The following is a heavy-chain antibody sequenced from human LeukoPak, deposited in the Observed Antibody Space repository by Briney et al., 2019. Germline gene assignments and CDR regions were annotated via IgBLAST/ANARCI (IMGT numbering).Heavy chain of an antibody. D-gene: IGHD3-22*01. CDR1: GFSFSNYG. V-gene: IGHV3-30*03. CDR2: ISYDGSNK. J-gene: IGHJ3*02. CDR3: ARAPTTNYYDSSGYPGAFDI. Sequence: PGRSLRLSCAASGFSFSNYGMHWVRQAPGKGLEWVAVISYDGSNKYYADSVKGRFTISRDNSKNTLYLQMNSLRAEDTAVYSCARAPTTNYYDSSGYPGAFDIWGQGTMVTVSS.